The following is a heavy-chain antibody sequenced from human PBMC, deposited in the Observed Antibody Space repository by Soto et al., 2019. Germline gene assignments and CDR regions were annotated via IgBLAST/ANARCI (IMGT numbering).Heavy chain of an antibody. Sequence: EVRLVESGGGLVQPGGSLRLSCAASGFTVSGNYMSWVRQAPGKGLEWVSVIYSGGTTYYADSVKGRFTLSRDNSKNTLYLQMNSLRAEDTAVYYCARDLGYCSGDNCPGSWGQGTLVTVSS. CDR1: GFTVSGNY. V-gene: IGHV3-53*01. D-gene: IGHD2-15*01. CDR2: IYSGGTT. J-gene: IGHJ5*02. CDR3: ARDLGYCSGDNCPGS.